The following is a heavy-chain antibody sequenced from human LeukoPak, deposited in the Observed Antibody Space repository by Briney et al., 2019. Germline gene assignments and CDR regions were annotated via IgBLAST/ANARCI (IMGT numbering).Heavy chain of an antibody. Sequence: PGGSLRLSCAASGFTFSSYGMHWVRQAPGKGLEWVAFIRYDGSNKYYADSVKGRFTISRDNAKNTLYLQMNSLRAEDTAVYYCARGTLGYCSGGSCPTYYYYYYMDVWGKGTTVTVSS. CDR3: ARGTLGYCSGGSCPTYYYYYYMDV. V-gene: IGHV3-30*02. J-gene: IGHJ6*03. CDR1: GFTFSSYG. CDR2: IRYDGSNK. D-gene: IGHD2-15*01.